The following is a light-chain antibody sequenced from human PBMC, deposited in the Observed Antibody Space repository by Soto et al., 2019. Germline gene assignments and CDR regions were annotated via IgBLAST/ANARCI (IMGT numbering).Light chain of an antibody. CDR2: EVS. CDR3: SLYAGSNNLV. Sequence: QSALTQPPSASGYPGQSVTISCTGTRSDVGGYNYVSWYQQHPGKAPKLMIYEVSERPSGVPDRFSGSKSGNTASLTVSGLQAEDEADYYRSLYAGSNNLVFGGGTQRTFL. CDR1: RSDVGGYNY. J-gene: IGLJ3*02. V-gene: IGLV2-8*01.